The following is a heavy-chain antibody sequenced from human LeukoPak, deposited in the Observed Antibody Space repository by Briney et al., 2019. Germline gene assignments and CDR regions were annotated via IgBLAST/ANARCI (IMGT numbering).Heavy chain of an antibody. CDR3: ARRGYCSSTSCWAFDY. D-gene: IGHD2-2*01. CDR2: IYYSGST. J-gene: IGHJ4*02. Sequence: PSETLSLTCTVSGGSISSSNYYWGWIRQPPGKGLEWIGSIYYSGSTYYNASLKSRVTISVDTSKNQFSLKLSSVTAADTAIYYCARRGYCSSTSCWAFDYWGQGTLVTVSS. V-gene: IGHV4-39*07. CDR1: GGSISSSNYY.